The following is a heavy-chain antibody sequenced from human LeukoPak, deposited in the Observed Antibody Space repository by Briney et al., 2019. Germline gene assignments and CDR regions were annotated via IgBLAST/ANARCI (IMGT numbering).Heavy chain of an antibody. CDR2: IYYSGST. Sequence: SETPSLTCTVSGGSISSYYWSWIRQPPGKGLEWIGYIYYSGSTNYNPSLKSRVTISVDTSKNQFSLKLSSVTAADTAVYYCASSDYDFWSGYGWFDPWGQGTLVTVSS. D-gene: IGHD3-3*01. CDR3: ASSDYDFWSGYGWFDP. V-gene: IGHV4-59*01. CDR1: GGSISSYY. J-gene: IGHJ5*02.